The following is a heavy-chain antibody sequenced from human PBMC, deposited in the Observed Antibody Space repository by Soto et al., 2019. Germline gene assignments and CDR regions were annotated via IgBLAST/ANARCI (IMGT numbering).Heavy chain of an antibody. Sequence: QVQLVQSGAEEKKPGASVKVSRKASGFTFSGYTIHWVRQAPGQRLEWMGWIKADNTNTKYSQKFQGRVTITRDTSASTVYMELSSLRSEDTAVYYCAREGGWYVDYWGQGTLVTVSS. V-gene: IGHV1-3*05. CDR1: GFTFSGYT. CDR2: IKADNTNT. CDR3: AREGGWYVDY. J-gene: IGHJ4*02. D-gene: IGHD6-19*01.